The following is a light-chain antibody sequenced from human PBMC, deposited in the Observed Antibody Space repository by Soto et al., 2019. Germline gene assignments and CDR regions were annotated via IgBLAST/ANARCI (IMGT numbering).Light chain of an antibody. J-gene: IGKJ1*01. CDR3: MQALQTPRT. V-gene: IGKV2-28*01. CDR2: LIS. CDR1: QNLLFHNGHHY. Sequence: DIVMTQSPLSLPVTPGEPASISCRSSQNLLFHNGHHYLDWYLQKPGQSPQLLIYLISNRAPGVPDRFSGSGSGTDFTLRISRVEAEDVGVYYCMQALQTPRTFGQGTKVEIK.